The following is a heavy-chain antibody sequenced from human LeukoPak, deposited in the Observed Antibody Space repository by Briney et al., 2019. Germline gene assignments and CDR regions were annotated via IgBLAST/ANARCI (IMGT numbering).Heavy chain of an antibody. CDR1: GGSISSYY. J-gene: IGHJ4*02. CDR2: IYTSGST. V-gene: IGHV4-4*07. CDR3: ARGPDTAKQGY. Sequence: SETLSLTCTVSGGSISSYYWGWIRQPAGKGLEWIGRIYTSGSTSYNPALQSRVTMSVDTSKNQFSLKLNSVTAADTAVYYCARGPDTAKQGYWGQGTLVTVSS. D-gene: IGHD5-18*01.